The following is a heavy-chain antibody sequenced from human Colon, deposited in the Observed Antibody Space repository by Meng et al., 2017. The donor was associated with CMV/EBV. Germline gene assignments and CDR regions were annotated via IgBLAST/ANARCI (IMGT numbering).Heavy chain of an antibody. D-gene: IGHD3-10*01. CDR3: VRDSGFGELY. J-gene: IGHJ4*02. CDR2: IVPIVGTA. Sequence: SVKVSCKTSGGTFTFHNYRISWVRQAPGQGLEWMGGIVPIVGTANTPQKFQGRVTFSADKIAGTAYMYLSSLTSADTALYFCVRDSGFGELYWGQGTLVTVSS. CDR1: GGTFTFHNYR. V-gene: IGHV1-69*06.